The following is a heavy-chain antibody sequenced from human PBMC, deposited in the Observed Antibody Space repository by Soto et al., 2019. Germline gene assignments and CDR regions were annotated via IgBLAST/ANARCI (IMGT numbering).Heavy chain of an antibody. CDR3: AKDRSGGSSGYYYVTYFDY. CDR2: ISWDGGST. Sequence: LRLSCAASGFTFDDYTMHWVRQAPGKGLEWVSLISWDGGSTYYADSVKGRFTISRDNSKNSLYLQMNSLRTEDTALYYCAKDRSGGSSGYYYVTYFDYWGQGTLVTVSS. D-gene: IGHD3-22*01. V-gene: IGHV3-43*01. CDR1: GFTFDDYT. J-gene: IGHJ4*02.